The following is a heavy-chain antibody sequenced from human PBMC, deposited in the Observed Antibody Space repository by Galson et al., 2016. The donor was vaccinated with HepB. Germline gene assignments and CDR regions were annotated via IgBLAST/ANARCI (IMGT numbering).Heavy chain of an antibody. J-gene: IGHJ4*02. Sequence: NLQGRVTMTTDTSTNTVYMELRSLRSDDTAVYYCALDRSGWSAQFDYWGQGTLVTVSS. V-gene: IGHV1-18*01. CDR3: ALDRSGWSAQFDY. D-gene: IGHD6-19*01.